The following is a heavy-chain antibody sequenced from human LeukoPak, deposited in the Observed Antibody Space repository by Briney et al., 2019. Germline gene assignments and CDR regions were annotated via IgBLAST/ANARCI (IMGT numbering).Heavy chain of an antibody. J-gene: IGHJ3*02. CDR3: ARGLNLRYFDSSYAFDI. CDR1: GGSFSGYY. CDR2: INHSGST. V-gene: IGHV4-34*01. D-gene: IGHD3-9*01. Sequence: PSETLSLTCAVYGGSFSGYYWSWIRQPPGKGLEWIGEINHSGSTNYNPSLKSRVTISVDTSKNQFSLKLSSVTAADTAVYYCARGLNLRYFDSSYAFDIRGQGTMVTVSS.